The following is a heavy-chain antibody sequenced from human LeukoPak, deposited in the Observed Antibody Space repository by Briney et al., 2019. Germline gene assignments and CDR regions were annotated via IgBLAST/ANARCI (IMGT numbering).Heavy chain of an antibody. J-gene: IGHJ6*03. CDR1: GGSISSSSYY. D-gene: IGHD3-3*01. Sequence: SETLSLTCTVSGGSISSSSYYWGWIRQPPGKGLEWIGSIYYSGSTYYSPSLKSRVTISVDTSKNQFSLKLSSVTAADTAVYYCARLPPPIVGADFYYMDVWGKGTTVTVSS. V-gene: IGHV4-39*01. CDR2: IYYSGST. CDR3: ARLPPPIVGADFYYMDV.